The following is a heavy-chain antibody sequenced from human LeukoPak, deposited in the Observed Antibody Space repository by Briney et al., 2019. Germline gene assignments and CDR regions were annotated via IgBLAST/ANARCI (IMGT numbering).Heavy chain of an antibody. CDR2: IYTSGNT. V-gene: IGHV4-61*02. J-gene: IGHJ5*02. D-gene: IGHD3-3*01. Sequence: TSETLSLTCTVSGGSISSGNYYWSWIRQPAGKGLEWIGRIYTSGNTNYNPSLKSRVTVSIDTSKNQFSLKLGSVTAADTAVYYCARDLITTPYNWFDPWGPGTLVIVSS. CDR1: GGSISSGNYY. CDR3: ARDLITTPYNWFDP.